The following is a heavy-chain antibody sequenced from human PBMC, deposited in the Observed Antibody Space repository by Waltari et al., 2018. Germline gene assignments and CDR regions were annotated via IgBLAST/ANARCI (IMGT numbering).Heavy chain of an antibody. CDR1: GGSISSYY. CDR3: ARVEYYYYMDV. CDR2: IYYSGST. J-gene: IGHJ6*03. V-gene: IGHV4-59*01. Sequence: QVQLQESGPGLVKPSETLSLTCTVSGGSISSYYWSWIRQPPGKGLEWIGYIYYSGSTNYNPPLKSRVTISVDTSKNQFSLKLSSVTAADTAVYYCARVEYYYYMDVWGKGTTVTVSS.